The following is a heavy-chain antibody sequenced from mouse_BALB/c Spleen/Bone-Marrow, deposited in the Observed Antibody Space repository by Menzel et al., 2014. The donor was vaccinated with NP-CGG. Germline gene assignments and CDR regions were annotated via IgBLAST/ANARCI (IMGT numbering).Heavy chain of an antibody. V-gene: IGHV4-1*02. Sequence: DVKLQESGGGLVQPGGSLKLSCAALGFDFSGYWMSWVRQAPGKGLEWIGEINPDSSTINYTPSLKDRFIISRDNAKNTLYLQMSKVRSEDTALYYCARLGYYGGFAYWGQGTLVTVSA. J-gene: IGHJ3*01. CDR2: INPDSSTI. CDR1: GFDFSGYW. CDR3: ARLGYYGGFAY. D-gene: IGHD2-3*01.